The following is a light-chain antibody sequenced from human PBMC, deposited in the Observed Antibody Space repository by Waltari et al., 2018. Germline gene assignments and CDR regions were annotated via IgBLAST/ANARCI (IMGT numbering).Light chain of an antibody. CDR1: QSVSSSY. J-gene: IGKJ1*01. Sequence: EIVLPQSPGTLSLSPGERATLSCRAGQSVSSSYLAGHQQKPGQAPRHLIYGAASRATGIPDRFSGSGSGTDFTRTISRLEPEDFAVYYCQQYGSSSSWTFGQGTKVESK. CDR2: GAA. V-gene: IGKV3-20*01. CDR3: QQYGSSSSWT.